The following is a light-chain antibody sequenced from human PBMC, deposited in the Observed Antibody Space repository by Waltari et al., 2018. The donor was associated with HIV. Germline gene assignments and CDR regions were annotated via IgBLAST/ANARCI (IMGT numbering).Light chain of an antibody. CDR2: DVD. J-gene: IGLJ2*01. CDR1: SDDIGGSNL. Sequence: QSALTQPASVSGPPGQSITISCTGTSDDIGGSNLVSWYQLHPGKAPRLIIFDVDKRPSGISDRFSGSKSGYTASLTISGLRTEDEADYFCCSKSTIYFGVLFGGGTTLTVL. V-gene: IGLV2-23*02. CDR3: CSKSTIYFGVL.